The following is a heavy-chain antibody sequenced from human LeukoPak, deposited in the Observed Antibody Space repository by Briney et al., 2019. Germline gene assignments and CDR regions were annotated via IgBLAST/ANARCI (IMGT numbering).Heavy chain of an antibody. V-gene: IGHV3-23*01. J-gene: IGHJ3*02. D-gene: IGHD2-21*01. CDR1: GFTLSSYA. CDR2: ISGSGGST. Sequence: PGGSLRLSCAASGFTLSSYAMSWVRQAPGKGLEWVSAISGSGGSTYYADSVKGRFTISRDNSKNTLYVQMNSLRAEDTAVYYCAKSFRRVISDASDTWGQGTMVTVSS. CDR3: AKSFRRVISDASDT.